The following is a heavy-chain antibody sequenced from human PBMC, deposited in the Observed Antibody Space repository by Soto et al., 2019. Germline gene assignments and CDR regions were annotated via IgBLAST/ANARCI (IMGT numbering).Heavy chain of an antibody. J-gene: IGHJ4*02. Sequence: EVQLVESGGGLVQPGGSLRLSCVDSGFTFSPFWMSWVRQAPGKGLEWVAIIKDDGGDELYLEAVRGRFRISRDNAKKSLFLAMDSLRVEETAVYYCAGGSGWISDSWGQGTLVTVSS. D-gene: IGHD6-19*01. V-gene: IGHV3-7*05. CDR2: IKDDGGDE. CDR1: GFTFSPFW. CDR3: AGGSGWISDS.